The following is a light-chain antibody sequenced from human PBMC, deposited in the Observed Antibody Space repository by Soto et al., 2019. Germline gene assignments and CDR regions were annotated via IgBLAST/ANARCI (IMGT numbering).Light chain of an antibody. CDR1: QDISNY. J-gene: IGKJ5*01. Sequence: DIQMTQSPPSLSVSVGDIVTITCHASQDISNYLHWFQQKPGKAPQLLIFDVSNLQTGVPSRFSGSGSGTDFTLTINSLQPEDFATYYCQQAASFPITFGQGTRLEIK. CDR2: DVS. V-gene: IGKV1-33*01. CDR3: QQAASFPIT.